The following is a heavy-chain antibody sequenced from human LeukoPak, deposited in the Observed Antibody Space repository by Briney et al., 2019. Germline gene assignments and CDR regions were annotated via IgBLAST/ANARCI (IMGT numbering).Heavy chain of an antibody. V-gene: IGHV4-59*08. CDR1: GGSISSYY. Sequence: SETLSLTCTVSGGSISSYYWSWIRQPSGKELEWIGYIYYSGRTYYNPSLKSRVTISVDTSKNQFSLSLSSVTAADTAVYYCARTIPDSSGYYYSDYWGQGALVTVSS. CDR3: ARTIPDSSGYYYSDY. D-gene: IGHD3-22*01. CDR2: IYYSGRT. J-gene: IGHJ4*02.